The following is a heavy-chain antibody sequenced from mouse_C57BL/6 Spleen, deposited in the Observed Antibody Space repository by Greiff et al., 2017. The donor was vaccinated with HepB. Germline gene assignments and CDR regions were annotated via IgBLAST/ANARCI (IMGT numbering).Heavy chain of an antibody. J-gene: IGHJ4*01. CDR3: ARREYDEYYYAMDY. CDR1: GFNIKDYY. D-gene: IGHD2-14*01. Sequence: EVKVEESGAELVKPGASVKLSCTASGFNIKDYYMHWVKQRTEQGLEWIGRIDPEDGETKYAPKFQGKATITADTSSNTAYLQLSSLTSEDTAVYYCARREYDEYYYAMDYWGQGTSVTVSS. V-gene: IGHV14-2*01. CDR2: IDPEDGET.